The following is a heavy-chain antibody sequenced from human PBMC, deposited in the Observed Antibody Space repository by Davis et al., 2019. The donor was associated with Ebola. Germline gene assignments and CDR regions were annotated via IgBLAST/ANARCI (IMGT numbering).Heavy chain of an antibody. CDR3: ARGQQWLWFDP. J-gene: IGHJ5*02. CDR1: GDTLTSYA. CDR2: IIPILGIA. Sequence: SVKVSCKAVGDTLTSYAMTWVRQAPGQGLEWMGRIIPILGIANYAQKFQGRVTITADKSTSTAYMELSSLRSEDTAVYYCARGQQWLWFDPWGQGTLVTVSS. D-gene: IGHD6-19*01. V-gene: IGHV1-69*04.